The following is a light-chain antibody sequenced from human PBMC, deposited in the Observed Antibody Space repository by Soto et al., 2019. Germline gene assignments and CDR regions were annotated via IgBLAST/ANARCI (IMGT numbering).Light chain of an antibody. CDR3: QQYNGYPWT. Sequence: EFVLTQSPGTLSLSPGERATLSCRASQSVRNNLAWYQQKPGQAPRLLIYGASTRATGIPARFSGSGSGTEFTLTISSLQPDDFATYYCQQYNGYPWTFGQGTKVDIK. CDR2: GAS. CDR1: QSVRNN. J-gene: IGKJ1*01. V-gene: IGKV3-15*01.